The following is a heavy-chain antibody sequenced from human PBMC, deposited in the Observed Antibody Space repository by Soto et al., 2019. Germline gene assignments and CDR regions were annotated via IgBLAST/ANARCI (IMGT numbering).Heavy chain of an antibody. J-gene: IGHJ4*02. CDR2: IDNSGGIT. V-gene: IGHV3-23*01. D-gene: IGHD4-17*01. CDR3: AREGDTTVKAFDY. CDR1: GFTFSTYA. Sequence: PGGSLRLSCAASGFTFSTYAMSWVRQAPGKGLEWVSTIDNSGGITYYADSVKGRFTISRDNSKNTLYLQMNSLRAEDTAVYYCAREGDTTVKAFDYWGQGTLVTVSS.